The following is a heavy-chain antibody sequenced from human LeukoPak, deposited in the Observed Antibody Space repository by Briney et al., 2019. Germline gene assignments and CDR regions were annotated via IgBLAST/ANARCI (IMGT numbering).Heavy chain of an antibody. CDR1: GFTFSSYG. CDR2: ISYDGSNK. Sequence: PGGSLRLSRAASGFTFSSYGMHWVRQAPGKGLEWVAVISYDGSNKYYADSVKGRFTISRDNSKNTLYLQMNSLRAEDTAVYYCAKGGENFWSGYYTYYSDYWGQGTLVTVSS. J-gene: IGHJ4*02. D-gene: IGHD3-3*01. CDR3: AKGGENFWSGYYTYYSDY. V-gene: IGHV3-30*18.